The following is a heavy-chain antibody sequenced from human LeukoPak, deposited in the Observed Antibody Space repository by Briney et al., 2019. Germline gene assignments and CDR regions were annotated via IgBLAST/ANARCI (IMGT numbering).Heavy chain of an antibody. V-gene: IGHV6-1*01. Sequence: SQTLSLTCAISGDSVSSKNGAWNWIRQSPSRGLECLGRTYYRSKWYNDYAVSVQGRITINPDTSKNQFSLQLSSVTPEDTAVYYCARDVGTSGWYTFYYWGQGTLVTVSS. CDR3: ARDVGTSGWYTFYY. CDR1: GDSVSSKNGA. D-gene: IGHD6-19*01. J-gene: IGHJ4*02. CDR2: TYYRSKWYN.